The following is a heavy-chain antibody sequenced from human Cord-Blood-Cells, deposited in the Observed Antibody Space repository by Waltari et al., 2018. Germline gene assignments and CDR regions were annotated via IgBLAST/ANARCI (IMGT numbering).Heavy chain of an antibody. Sequence: QVQLQESGPGLVKPSQTLSLTCTVSGGSISSGDYYWSWIRQPPGKGLEWIGYIYYSGSTSYNPSLKSRVTISVDTSKNQFSLKLSSVTAADTAVYYCARDGDTAMAYWYFDLWGRGTLVTVSS. CDR3: ARDGDTAMAYWYFDL. CDR2: IYYSGST. D-gene: IGHD5-18*01. V-gene: IGHV4-30-4*08. J-gene: IGHJ2*01. CDR1: GGSISSGDYY.